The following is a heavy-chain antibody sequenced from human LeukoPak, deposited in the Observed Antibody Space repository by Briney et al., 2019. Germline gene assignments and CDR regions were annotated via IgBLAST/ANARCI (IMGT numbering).Heavy chain of an antibody. J-gene: IGHJ4*02. CDR3: ARSPLEYDFWSGRHYYFDY. D-gene: IGHD3-3*01. Sequence: SETLSRTCTVSGGSISSGNYFWSWIRQPAGKGVEWIARIYTSGNTNYNHSLKSRVTISVDTSKNQFSLKLSSVTAADTAVYYCARSPLEYDFWSGRHYYFDYWGQGTLVTVSS. CDR2: IYTSGNT. V-gene: IGHV4-61*02. CDR1: GGSISSGNYF.